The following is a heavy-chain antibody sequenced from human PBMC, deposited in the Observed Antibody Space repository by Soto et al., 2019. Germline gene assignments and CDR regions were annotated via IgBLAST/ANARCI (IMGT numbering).Heavy chain of an antibody. CDR3: ARGADYIWGSYRPAPYYFDY. CDR2: IYYSGST. D-gene: IGHD3-16*02. CDR1: GGSISSGGYY. J-gene: IGHJ4*02. Sequence: TLSLTCTVSGGSISSGGYYWSWIRQHPGKGLEWIGYIYYSGSTYYNPSLKSRVTISVDTSKNQFSLKLSSVTAADTAVYYCARGADYIWGSYRPAPYYFDYWGQGTLVTVSS. V-gene: IGHV4-31*03.